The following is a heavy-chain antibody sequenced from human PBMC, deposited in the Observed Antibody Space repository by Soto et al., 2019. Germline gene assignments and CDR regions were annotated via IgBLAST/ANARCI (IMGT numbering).Heavy chain of an antibody. J-gene: IGHJ4*02. Sequence: VQLVEAGGGLVQPGGSLRLSCAVTGFTFRNYWMTWVRQAPGKGLEWVANIKQDGSEKYYVDSVKGRFTISRDNARNSLYLQINSLRAEDTATYYCARENYDFLTQDYWGQGTLVTVSS. CDR3: ARENYDFLTQDY. V-gene: IGHV3-7*01. CDR1: GFTFRNYW. CDR2: IKQDGSEK. D-gene: IGHD3-9*01.